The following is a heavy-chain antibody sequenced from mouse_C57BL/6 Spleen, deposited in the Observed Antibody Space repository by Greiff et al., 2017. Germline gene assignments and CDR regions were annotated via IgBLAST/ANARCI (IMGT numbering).Heavy chain of an antibody. CDR3: TRDNHYGRSYDAMDY. J-gene: IGHJ4*01. CDR1: GYTFTDYE. D-gene: IGHD1-1*01. Sequence: QVQLQESGAELVRPGASVTLSCKASGYTFTDYEMHWVQQTPVHGLEWIGAIDPETGGTASNQKFKGKGILSADKAASTAYMELRSLTSEDSAVYYCTRDNHYGRSYDAMDYWGQGTSVTVAS. CDR2: IDPETGGT. V-gene: IGHV1-15*01.